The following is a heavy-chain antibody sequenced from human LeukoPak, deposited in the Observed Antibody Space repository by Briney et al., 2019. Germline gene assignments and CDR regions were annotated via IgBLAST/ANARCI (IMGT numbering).Heavy chain of an antibody. Sequence: GGSLRLSCEASGLTFDIYSMSWVRQAPGKGLEWVADISNSGGITMYADPVKGRFTISRDNSKNTVYLQMNSLRAEDTAVYYCARERLGAAAGRYYFDYWGQGTLVTVSS. CDR1: GLTFDIYS. CDR3: ARERLGAAAGRYYFDY. J-gene: IGHJ4*02. CDR2: ISNSGGIT. V-gene: IGHV3-23*01. D-gene: IGHD6-13*01.